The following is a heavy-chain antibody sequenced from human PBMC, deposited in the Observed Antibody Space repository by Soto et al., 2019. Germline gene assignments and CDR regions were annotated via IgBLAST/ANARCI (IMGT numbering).Heavy chain of an antibody. CDR3: AGGGSWYGDYDPNNNS. J-gene: IGHJ4*02. CDR2: IIPIFGTA. D-gene: IGHD4-17*01. Sequence: SVKVSCKASGGTFSSYAISWVRQAPGQGLEWMGGIIPIFGTANYAQKFQGRVTITADKSTSTAYMELSSLRSEDTAVYYCAGGGSWYGDYDPNNNSWGQGXLVAVCS. CDR1: GGTFSSYA. V-gene: IGHV1-69*06.